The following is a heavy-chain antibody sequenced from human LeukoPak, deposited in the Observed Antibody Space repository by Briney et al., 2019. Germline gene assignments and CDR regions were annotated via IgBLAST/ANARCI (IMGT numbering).Heavy chain of an antibody. J-gene: IGHJ5*02. CDR2: IYTSGSI. D-gene: IGHD2-2*01. V-gene: IGHV4-4*07. CDR1: GGSISSYY. CDR3: AREILSFVVVTRGWFDP. Sequence: SETLSLTCTVSGGSISSYYWSWIRQPAGKGLEWIGRIYTSGSINYNPSLKSRVTIPVDKSKNQFSLKLSSVTAADTAVYYCAREILSFVVVTRGWFDPWGQGSLVSVSS.